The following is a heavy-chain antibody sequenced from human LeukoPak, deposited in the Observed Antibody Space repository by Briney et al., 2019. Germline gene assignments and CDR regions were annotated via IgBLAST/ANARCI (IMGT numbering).Heavy chain of an antibody. J-gene: IGHJ3*02. Sequence: GGSLRLSCAASGFTFSSYSMNWVRQAPVKGLEWVSSISSSSSYIYYADSVKGRFTISRDNAKNSLYLQMNNLRAEDTAVYYCTRALPLRTDAFDIWGQGTMVTVSS. CDR3: TRALPLRTDAFDI. CDR1: GFTFSSYS. V-gene: IGHV3-21*01. CDR2: ISSSSSYI.